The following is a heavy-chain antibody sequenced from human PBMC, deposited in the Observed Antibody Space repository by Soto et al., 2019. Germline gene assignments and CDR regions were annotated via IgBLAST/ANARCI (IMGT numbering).Heavy chain of an antibody. J-gene: IGHJ4*02. CDR3: ARKSSGNYEQLDY. D-gene: IGHD1-26*01. CDR2: IYASGGT. CDR1: GGSISSYY. Sequence: SETLSLTCSVSGGSISSYYWNWIRQPAGKGLEWIGRIYASGGTNYNPSLKSRVTMSVDTSKNQFSLKLSSVTAADAAVYYCARKSSGNYEQLDYWGQGTLVTVSS. V-gene: IGHV4-4*07.